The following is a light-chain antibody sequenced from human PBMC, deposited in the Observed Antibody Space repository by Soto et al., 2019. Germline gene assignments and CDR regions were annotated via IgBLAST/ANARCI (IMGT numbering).Light chain of an antibody. J-gene: IGLJ2*01. V-gene: IGLV2-23*02. CDR1: SSDVGSYNL. Sequence: QSALTQPASVSGSPGQSITISCTGTSSDVGSYNLVSWYQQHPGKAPKLMIYEVSKRPSGVSNRFSGSKSGNTASLPISGLQAEDEADYYCCSYAGSSTSVFGGGTKLTVL. CDR2: EVS. CDR3: CSYAGSSTSV.